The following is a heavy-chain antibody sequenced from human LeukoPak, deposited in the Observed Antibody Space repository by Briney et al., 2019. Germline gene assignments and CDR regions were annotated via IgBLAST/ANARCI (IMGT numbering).Heavy chain of an antibody. Sequence: ASVKVSCKAAGYIFTGYYMHWVRQAPGQGLEWMGWINPNSGGTNYAQKFQGRVTMTRDTSISTAYMELTRLTSDDAAVYYCSGGEIDGPDFDYWGQGTLVTVSS. D-gene: IGHD2/OR15-2a*01. CDR3: SGGEIDGPDFDY. CDR1: GYIFTGYY. CDR2: INPNSGGT. V-gene: IGHV1-2*02. J-gene: IGHJ4*02.